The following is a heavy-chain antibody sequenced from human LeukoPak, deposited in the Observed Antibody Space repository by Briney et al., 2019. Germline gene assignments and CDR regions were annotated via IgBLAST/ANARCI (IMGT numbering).Heavy chain of an antibody. CDR1: GGSISTYY. J-gene: IGHJ5*02. CDR3: ARDSPRRWFDP. CDR2: IYYGGGT. V-gene: IGHV4-59*01. Sequence: SETLSLTCTVSGGSISTYYWSWIRQSPGKGLEWIGHIYYGGGTNYNPSLKSRVTISIDTSKNHFSLKLTSVTAADTAVYYCARDSPRRWFDPRGQGILVTVSS.